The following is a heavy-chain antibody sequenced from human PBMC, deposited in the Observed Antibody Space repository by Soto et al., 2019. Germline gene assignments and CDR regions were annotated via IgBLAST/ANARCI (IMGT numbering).Heavy chain of an antibody. J-gene: IGHJ4*02. V-gene: IGHV3-64D*06. D-gene: IGHD1-26*01. CDR3: VKGNQLLRYYFEW. CDR1: GFAFSSCA. Sequence: VGSLRLSCSASGFAFSSCAMHWVRQAPGKRLEYVSGITSDGDTTYHADSVKGRFTISRDNSKNTLYLQMSSLRVEDTAVYYCVKGNQLLRYYFEWWGQGTVVTVSS. CDR2: ITSDGDTT.